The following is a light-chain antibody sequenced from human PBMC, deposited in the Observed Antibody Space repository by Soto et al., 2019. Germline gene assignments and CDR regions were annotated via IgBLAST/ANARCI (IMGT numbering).Light chain of an antibody. Sequence: DIQMTQSPSSLSASVGDRVTITCRASQSISSYLNWYQQKPGKAPKLLIYAASSLQSGVPSRFSGSGSGTDFTLTISSLQPEDVATYYCQKYNSAPPFTFGQGTRLEIK. CDR3: QKYNSAPPFT. V-gene: IGKV1-39*01. J-gene: IGKJ5*01. CDR1: QSISSY. CDR2: AAS.